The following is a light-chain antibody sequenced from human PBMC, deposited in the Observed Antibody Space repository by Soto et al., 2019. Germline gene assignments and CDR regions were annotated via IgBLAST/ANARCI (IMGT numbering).Light chain of an antibody. V-gene: IGKV3-11*01. Sequence: EIVLTQSPANLSLSPGERATLSCRASQSVSSYLAWYQQKPGQAPRLLIYDASNRATGIPARFSGSGSWTDFPLTISSLEPEDFAVYYCQQRSNWPPTTFGQGTKLEIK. J-gene: IGKJ2*01. CDR3: QQRSNWPPTT. CDR1: QSVSSY. CDR2: DAS.